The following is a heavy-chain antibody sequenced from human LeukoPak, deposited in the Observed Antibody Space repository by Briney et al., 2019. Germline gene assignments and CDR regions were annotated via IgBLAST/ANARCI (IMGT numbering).Heavy chain of an antibody. V-gene: IGHV3-21*01. CDR2: ISSSSSYI. J-gene: IGHJ6*03. Sequence: PGGSLRLSCAASGFTFSSYSMNWVRQAPGKGLEWVSSISSSSSYIYYADSVKGRFTISRDNAKNSLYLQMNSLRAEDTAVYYCARSTVTTGYYYYYMDVWGKGTTVTISS. CDR1: GFTFSSYS. CDR3: ARSTVTTGYYYYYMDV. D-gene: IGHD4-17*01.